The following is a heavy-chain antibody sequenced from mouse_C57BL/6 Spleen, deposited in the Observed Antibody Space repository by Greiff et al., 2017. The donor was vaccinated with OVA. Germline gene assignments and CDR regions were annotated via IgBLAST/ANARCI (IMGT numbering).Heavy chain of an antibody. J-gene: IGHJ2*01. CDR1: GYSFTGYY. V-gene: IGHV1-42*01. D-gene: IGHD2-3*01. Sequence: VQLKESGPELVKPGASVKISCKASGYSFTGYYMNWVKQSPEKSLEWIGEINPSTGGTTYNQKFKAKATLTVDKSSSTAYMQLKSLTSEDSAVYYCARKDGYYPDYWGQGTTLTVSS. CDR3: ARKDGYYPDY. CDR2: INPSTGGT.